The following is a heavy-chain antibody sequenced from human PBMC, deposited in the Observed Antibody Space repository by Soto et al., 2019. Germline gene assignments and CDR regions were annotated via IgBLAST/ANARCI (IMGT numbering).Heavy chain of an antibody. J-gene: IGHJ6*02. D-gene: IGHD3-16*01. CDR2: IYSSGST. Sequence: SETLSLTCTVSGDSISSGNKYWSWIRQPPGKGLEWIGYIYSSGSTYYNPSLKSRLSISLHTSDNQFSLKFDSVTDADSAVYYCARVQSTFDYYYPMDVWGHGTTVTVSS. CDR3: ARVQSTFDYYYPMDV. V-gene: IGHV4-30-4*01. CDR1: GDSISSGNKY.